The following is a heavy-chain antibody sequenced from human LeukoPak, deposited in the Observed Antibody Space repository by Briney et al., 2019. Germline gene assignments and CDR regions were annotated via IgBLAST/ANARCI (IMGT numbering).Heavy chain of an antibody. V-gene: IGHV5-51*01. Sequence: GESLKISCKGSGYSFTSYWIGWVRQMPGKGLEWMGIIYPGDSDTRYSPSFQGQVTISADKSISTAYLQWSSLKASDTAMYYCARRASSSWYGGAFDYWGQGTLVTVSS. CDR3: ARRASSSWYGGAFDY. CDR1: GYSFTSYW. J-gene: IGHJ4*02. D-gene: IGHD6-13*01. CDR2: IYPGDSDT.